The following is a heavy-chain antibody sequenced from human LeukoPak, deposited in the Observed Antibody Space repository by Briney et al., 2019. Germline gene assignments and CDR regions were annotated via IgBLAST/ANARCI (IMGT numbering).Heavy chain of an antibody. Sequence: SETLSLTCTVSGGSISSSSYYWGWIRQPPGKGLEWIGSISYNGGTYYNPSLKSRVTISVDTSKNQFSLKLSSVTAADTAVYYCANLLGSGWYLEGDYWGQGTLVTVSS. CDR3: ANLLGSGWYLEGDY. CDR1: GGSISSSSYY. V-gene: IGHV4-39*01. CDR2: ISYNGGT. D-gene: IGHD6-19*01. J-gene: IGHJ4*02.